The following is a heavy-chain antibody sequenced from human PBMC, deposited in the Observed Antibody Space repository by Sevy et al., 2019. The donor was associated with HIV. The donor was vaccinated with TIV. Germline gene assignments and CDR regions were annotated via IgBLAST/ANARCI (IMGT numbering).Heavy chain of an antibody. V-gene: IGHV1-24*01. J-gene: IGHJ5*02. Sequence: ASVKVSCKVFGYSLRKLSMHWVRQAPGKELEWIGSLDPGNGEITYAQTLQGRVTMTEDTSTDTAYMELSSLTSEDTATYYCATVGLGYYSGSSYYQGDWFDPWGQGTLVTVSS. CDR2: LDPGNGEI. CDR1: GYSLRKLS. CDR3: ATVGLGYYSGSSYYQGDWFDP. D-gene: IGHD2-15*01.